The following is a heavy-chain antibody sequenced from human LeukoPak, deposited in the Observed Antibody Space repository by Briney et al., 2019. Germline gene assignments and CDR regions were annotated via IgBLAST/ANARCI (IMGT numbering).Heavy chain of an antibody. Sequence: ASVKVSCKASGYTFTGYYMHWVRQAPGQGLEWMGWINPNSGGTNYARKFQGRVTMTRDTSISTAYMELSRLRSDDTAVYYCARDTAYDFWSGYYTLLFDYWGQGTLVTVSS. CDR1: GYTFTGYY. CDR2: INPNSGGT. J-gene: IGHJ4*02. V-gene: IGHV1-2*02. CDR3: ARDTAYDFWSGYYTLLFDY. D-gene: IGHD3-3*01.